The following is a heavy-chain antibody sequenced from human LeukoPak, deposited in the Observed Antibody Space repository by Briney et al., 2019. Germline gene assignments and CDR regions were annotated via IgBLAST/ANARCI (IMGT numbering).Heavy chain of an antibody. CDR2: INPKSGGT. CDR3: ARGGYSYGFVVDY. J-gene: IGHJ4*02. CDR1: GYTFTGYY. V-gene: IGHV1-2*06. D-gene: IGHD5-18*01. Sequence: ASVRVSCKASGYTFTGYYMHWVRQAPGQGLEWMGRINPKSGGTNYAQKFQGRVTMTRDTSISTAYMELSRLRSDDTAVYYCARGGYSYGFVVDYWGQGTLVTVSS.